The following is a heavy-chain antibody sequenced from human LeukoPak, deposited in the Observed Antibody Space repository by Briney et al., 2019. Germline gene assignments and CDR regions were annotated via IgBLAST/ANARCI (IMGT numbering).Heavy chain of an antibody. CDR3: AREDGSYDWFDP. V-gene: IGHV4-59*12. J-gene: IGHJ5*02. D-gene: IGHD3-10*01. CDR2: IYDSGST. Sequence: SETLSLTCTVSGGSISSYHWSWFRQAPGKGPEWIGYIYDSGSTNFNPSLKSRVTISVDRSKNQFSLNLSSVTAADTAVYYCAREDGSYDWFDPWGQGTLVIVSS. CDR1: GGSISSYH.